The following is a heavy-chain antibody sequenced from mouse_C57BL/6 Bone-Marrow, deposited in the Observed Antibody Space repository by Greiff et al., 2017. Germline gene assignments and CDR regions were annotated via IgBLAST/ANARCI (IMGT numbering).Heavy chain of an antibody. Sequence: QVQLQQSGAELARPGASVKLSCKASGYTFTSYGISWVKQRTGQGLEWIGEIYPRSGNTYYNEKFKGKATLTADKSSSTAYMELRSLTSEDSAVYFLSSPGIYYYGSSPAYWGQGTLVTVSA. V-gene: IGHV1-81*01. J-gene: IGHJ3*01. D-gene: IGHD1-1*01. CDR1: GYTFTSYG. CDR2: IYPRSGNT. CDR3: SSPGIYYYGSSPAY.